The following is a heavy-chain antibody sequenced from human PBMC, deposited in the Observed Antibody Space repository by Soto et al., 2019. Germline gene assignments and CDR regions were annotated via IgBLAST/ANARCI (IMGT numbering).Heavy chain of an antibody. D-gene: IGHD3-22*01. CDR1: GFTFSSSG. Sequence: QVQLVESGGGVVQPGRSLRLTCAASGFTFSSSGMHWVRQAPGKGLEWVALIAYDGSKTYYGDSVRGRFTISRDNSENTLWLQMNSLRAEDTAVYYCARWVGGSMFDNSGKYDSWGQGTLVTVSS. CDR2: IAYDGSKT. CDR3: ARWVGGSMFDNSGKYDS. V-gene: IGHV3-30*03. J-gene: IGHJ5*01.